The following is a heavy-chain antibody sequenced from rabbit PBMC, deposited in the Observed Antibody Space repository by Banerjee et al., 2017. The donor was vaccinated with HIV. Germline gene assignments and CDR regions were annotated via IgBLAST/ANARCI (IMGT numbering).Heavy chain of an antibody. CDR3: ARDDDYGDYYFNL. CDR1: GFSFSSSYY. V-gene: IGHV1S45*01. CDR2: IYTSSGST. Sequence: QEQLEESGGGLVKPGGTLTLTCTASGFSFSSSYYMCWVRQAPGKGLEWIACIYTSSGSTHYASWAKGRFTISKTSSTTVTLQMTSLTAADTATYFCARDDDYGDYYFNLWGQGTLVTVS. D-gene: IGHD2-1*01. J-gene: IGHJ4*01.